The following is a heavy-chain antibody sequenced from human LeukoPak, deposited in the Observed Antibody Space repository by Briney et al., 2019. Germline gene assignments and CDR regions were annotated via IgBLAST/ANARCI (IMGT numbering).Heavy chain of an antibody. CDR2: IYHSAST. J-gene: IGHJ4*02. V-gene: IGHV4-38-2*02. CDR3: ARVLWFGKYYFDY. D-gene: IGHD3-10*01. Sequence: PSETLSLTCTVSGYSISSDYYWGWIRQPPGKGLEWIGSIYHSASTYYNPSLKSRVTISVDTSKNQFSLKLSSVTAADTSVYYCARVLWFGKYYFDYWGQGTLVTVSS. CDR1: GYSISSDYY.